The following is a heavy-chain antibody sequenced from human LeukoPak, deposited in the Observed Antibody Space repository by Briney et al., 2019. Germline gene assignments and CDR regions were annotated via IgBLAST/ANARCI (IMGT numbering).Heavy chain of an antibody. Sequence: ARSLRLSCAASGFTFSSYGMHWVRQAPGKGLEWVADTWYDGSNKYYADSVKGRFTISRDNSKNTLYLQMNSLRAEDTAVYYCARDRAATPDYWGQGTLVTVSS. CDR1: GFTFSSYG. D-gene: IGHD2-15*01. V-gene: IGHV3-33*01. CDR2: TWYDGSNK. J-gene: IGHJ4*02. CDR3: ARDRAATPDY.